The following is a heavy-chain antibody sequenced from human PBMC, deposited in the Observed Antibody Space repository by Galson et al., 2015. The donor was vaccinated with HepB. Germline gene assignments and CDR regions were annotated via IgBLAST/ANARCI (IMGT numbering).Heavy chain of an antibody. V-gene: IGHV1-69*13. CDR1: GGTFSSYA. D-gene: IGHD3-22*01. CDR3: SGARHFDSRGQGYYFDY. Sequence: SVKVSCKASGGTFSSYAISWVRQAPGQGLEWMGGIIPIFGTANYAQKFQGRVTITADESTSTAYMELSSLRSEDTAGYYCSGARHFDSRGQGYYFDYWGQGTLVTVSS. CDR2: IIPIFGTA. J-gene: IGHJ4*02.